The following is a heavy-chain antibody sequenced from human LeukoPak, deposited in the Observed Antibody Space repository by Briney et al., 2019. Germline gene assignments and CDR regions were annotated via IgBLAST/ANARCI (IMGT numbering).Heavy chain of an antibody. V-gene: IGHV1-69*04. CDR2: IIPILGIA. CDR3: ARHSSSSFDP. D-gene: IGHD6-6*01. CDR1: GGTFSSYA. Sequence: SVKVSCKASGGTFSSYAISWVRQAPGQGLEWMGRIIPILGIANYAQKFQGRVTITADKPTSTAYMELSGLRSEDTAVYYCARHSSSSFDPWGQGTLVTVSS. J-gene: IGHJ5*02.